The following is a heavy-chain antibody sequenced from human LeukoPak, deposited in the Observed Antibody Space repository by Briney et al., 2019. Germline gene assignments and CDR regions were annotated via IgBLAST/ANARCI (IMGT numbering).Heavy chain of an antibody. J-gene: IGHJ4*02. V-gene: IGHV3-23*01. CDR1: GFTFSSYA. D-gene: IGHD2-2*01. CDR3: AKDRTRYCSSTSCYDYFDY. Sequence: GGSLRLSCAASGFTFSSYAMSWVRQVPGKGLEWVSAISGSGGSTYYADSVKGRFTISRDNSKNTLYLQMNSLRAEDTAVYYCAKDRTRYCSSTSCYDYFDYWGQGTLVTVSS. CDR2: ISGSGGST.